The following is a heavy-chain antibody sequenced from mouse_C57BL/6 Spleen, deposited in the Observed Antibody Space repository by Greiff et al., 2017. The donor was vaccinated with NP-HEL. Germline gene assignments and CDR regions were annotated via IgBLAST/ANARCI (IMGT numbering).Heavy chain of an antibody. Sequence: EVPLVESGGGLVKPGGSLKLSCAASGFTFSSSAMSWVRQTPEKRLEWVATLSDGGSSTSYPENVKCPFTISRDNAKNNLYLQMSHLKSEDTAMYYCARDHGSSPMDYWGQGTSVTVSS. CDR2: LSDGGSST. D-gene: IGHD1-1*01. CDR3: ARDHGSSPMDY. CDR1: GFTFSSSA. J-gene: IGHJ4*01. V-gene: IGHV5-4*01.